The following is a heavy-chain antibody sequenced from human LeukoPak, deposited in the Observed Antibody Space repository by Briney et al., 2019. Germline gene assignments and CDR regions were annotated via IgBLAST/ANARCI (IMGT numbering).Heavy chain of an antibody. CDR2: ISYDGSNK. CDR1: GFAFNNYA. D-gene: IGHD1-26*01. V-gene: IGHV3-30*04. Sequence: PGGSLRLSCAASGFAFNNYAMHWVRQAPGKGLEWVAVISYDGSNKYYADSVKGRFTISRDNSKNTLYLQMNSLRAEDTAVYYCAKQIVGATAFDYWGQGTLVTVSS. J-gene: IGHJ4*02. CDR3: AKQIVGATAFDY.